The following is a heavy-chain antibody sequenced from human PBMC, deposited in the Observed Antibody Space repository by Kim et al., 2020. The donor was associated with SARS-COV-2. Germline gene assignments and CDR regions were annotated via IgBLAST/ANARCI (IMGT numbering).Heavy chain of an antibody. Sequence: SVKVSCKASGGTFSSYAISWVRQAPGQGLEWMGGIIPIFGTANYAQKFQGRVTITADESTSTAYMELSSLRSEDTAVYYCAREVPGGSYFDYWGQGTLVTVSS. V-gene: IGHV1-69*13. CDR1: GGTFSSYA. J-gene: IGHJ4*02. CDR2: IIPIFGTA. CDR3: AREVPGGSYFDY. D-gene: IGHD1-26*01.